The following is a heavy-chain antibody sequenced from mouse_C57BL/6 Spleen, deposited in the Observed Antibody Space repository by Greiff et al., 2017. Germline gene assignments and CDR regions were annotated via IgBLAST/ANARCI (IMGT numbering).Heavy chain of an antibody. CDR2: ISSGSSTI. CDR3: ARYYYGSSYVGWYFDV. V-gene: IGHV5-17*01. D-gene: IGHD1-1*01. Sequence: EVKLMESGGGLVKPGGSLKLSCAASGFTFSDYGMHWVRQAPEKGLEWVAYISSGSSTIYYADTVKGRFTISRDNAKNTLFLQMTSLRSEDTAMYYCARYYYGSSYVGWYFDVWGTGTTVTVSS. J-gene: IGHJ1*03. CDR1: GFTFSDYG.